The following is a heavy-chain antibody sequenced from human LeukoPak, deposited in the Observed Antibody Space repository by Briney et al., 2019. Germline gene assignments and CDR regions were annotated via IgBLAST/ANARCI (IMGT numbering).Heavy chain of an antibody. CDR1: GYSFTSYW. Sequence: GESLKISCKGSGYSFTSYWIGWVRQMPGKGLEWMGIIYPGDSDTRYSPSFQGQVTISADKSISTAYLQWSSLKASDTAMYYCARQPEVVPAAYGVAYYYYMDVWGKGTTVTVSS. J-gene: IGHJ6*03. CDR2: IYPGDSDT. D-gene: IGHD2-2*01. V-gene: IGHV5-51*01. CDR3: ARQPEVVPAAYGVAYYYYMDV.